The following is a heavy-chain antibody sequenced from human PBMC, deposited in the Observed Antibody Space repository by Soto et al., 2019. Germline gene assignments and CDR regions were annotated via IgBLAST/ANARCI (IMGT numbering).Heavy chain of an antibody. CDR2: ISTGCSYI. J-gene: IGHJ5*02. Sequence: GSLRLSCAASGFTFSSYSMNWVRRAPGKGLEWVSSISTGCSYIYYAESVKGRFTIYRDNAKNSLYLEMNSLRADDTAVYYCARDNTLNGTWFDPCGQGPLVTVSS. D-gene: IGHD1-1*01. CDR1: GFTFSSYS. V-gene: IGHV3-21*01. CDR3: ARDNTLNGTWFDP.